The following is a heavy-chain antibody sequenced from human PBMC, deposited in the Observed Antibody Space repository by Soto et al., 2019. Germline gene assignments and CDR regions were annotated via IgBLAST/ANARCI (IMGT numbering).Heavy chain of an antibody. D-gene: IGHD5-12*01. CDR1: GYTFFTYD. CDR3: ARHNGPTTSGNWFAP. Sequence: QVHLVQSGVEVKTPGASVKVSCQASGYTFFTYDISWVRQAPGQGLEWMGWISTYSGDTKYAQKFQGRVTMTTDTSTTTAYLELRSLRSDDPAVYYCARHNGPTTSGNWFAPWGEGTLVTVSS. V-gene: IGHV1-18*01. J-gene: IGHJ5*02. CDR2: ISTYSGDT.